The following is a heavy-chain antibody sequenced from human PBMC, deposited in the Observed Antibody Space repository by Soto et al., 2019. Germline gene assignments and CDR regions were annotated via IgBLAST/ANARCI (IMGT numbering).Heavy chain of an antibody. D-gene: IGHD3-10*01. CDR1: GFTFSSYG. V-gene: IGHV3-33*01. J-gene: IGHJ5*02. Sequence: QVQLVESGGGVVQPGRSLRLSCAASGFTFSSYGMHWVRQAPGKGLEWVAVIWYDGSNKYYADSVKGRFTISRDNSKNTLYLQMNSLRAEDTAVYYCARVGTYGSGSYMRNWFDPWGQGTLVTVSS. CDR2: IWYDGSNK. CDR3: ARVGTYGSGSYMRNWFDP.